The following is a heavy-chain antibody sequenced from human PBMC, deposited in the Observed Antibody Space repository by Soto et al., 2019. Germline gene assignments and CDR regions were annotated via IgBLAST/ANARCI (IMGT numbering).Heavy chain of an antibody. D-gene: IGHD6-13*01. CDR2: IYPCDSDT. J-gene: IGHJ3*02. CDR3: ARPEVGQQLGSWAFDI. Sequence: PGECLNLSCKGSGYSFTSYWIGWVRQMPGKGLEWMGIIYPCDSDTRYSPSFQVQVIISADKSISTAYLQWSRLKASDTAMYYCARPEVGQQLGSWAFDIWGQGTMVTVSS. V-gene: IGHV5-51*01. CDR1: GYSFTSYW.